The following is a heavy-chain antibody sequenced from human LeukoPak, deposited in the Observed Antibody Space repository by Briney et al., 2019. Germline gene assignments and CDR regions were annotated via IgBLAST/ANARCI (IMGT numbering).Heavy chain of an antibody. CDR3: AASDVVSGSPFDP. Sequence: ASVKVSCKASGYTFTGYYMHWVRQAPGQGLEGMGWINPNSGGTNYAQKFQGWVTMTRDTSISTAYMELSRLRSDDTAVYYCAASDVVSGSPFDPWGQGTLVTVSS. CDR2: INPNSGGT. D-gene: IGHD3-10*01. J-gene: IGHJ5*02. V-gene: IGHV1-2*04. CDR1: GYTFTGYY.